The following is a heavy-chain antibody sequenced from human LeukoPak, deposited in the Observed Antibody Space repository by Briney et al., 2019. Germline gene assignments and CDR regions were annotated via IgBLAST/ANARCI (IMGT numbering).Heavy chain of an antibody. CDR1: GFTFSAYA. D-gene: IGHD6-13*01. V-gene: IGHV3-64D*06. Sequence: GGSLRLSCSASGFTFSAYAMHWVRQAPGEGLEYVSAVSSNGGSTYYAESVKGRFTISRDNSKNTLYLQMSGLRTEDTALYYCVKGGSSSWYDYTFDYWGQGTLVTVSS. CDR2: VSSNGGST. CDR3: VKGGSSSWYDYTFDY. J-gene: IGHJ4*01.